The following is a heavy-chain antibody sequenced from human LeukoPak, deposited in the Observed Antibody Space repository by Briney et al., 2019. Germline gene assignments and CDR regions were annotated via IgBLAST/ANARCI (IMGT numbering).Heavy chain of an antibody. CDR3: AKLGGHPLHNYYVGV. V-gene: IGHV3-23*01. D-gene: IGHD3-16*01. J-gene: IGHJ6*03. CDR2: ILDSGYST. CDR1: GFTYSSYA. Sequence: GGSLRLSCAASGFTYSSYAMSWVRQAPGKGLEWVSGILDSGYSTYYANSVKGRFTISRDNSNNTLYLQMNSLRAEDTAVYYCAKLGGHPLHNYYVGVWGKGTTVAVSS.